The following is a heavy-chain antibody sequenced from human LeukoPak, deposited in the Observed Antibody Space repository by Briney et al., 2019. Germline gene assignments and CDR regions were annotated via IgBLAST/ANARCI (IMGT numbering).Heavy chain of an antibody. D-gene: IGHD6-19*01. Sequence: GGSLRLSCAASGFTFSSYAMHWVRQAPGKGLEWVAVISYDGSNKYYADSVKGRFTISRDNSKNTLYLQMNSLRAEDTAVYYCARVLLKQWLRRPFQGFGMDVWGRGTTVTVSS. CDR1: GFTFSSYA. V-gene: IGHV3-30-3*01. CDR2: ISYDGSNK. J-gene: IGHJ6*02. CDR3: ARVLLKQWLRRPFQGFGMDV.